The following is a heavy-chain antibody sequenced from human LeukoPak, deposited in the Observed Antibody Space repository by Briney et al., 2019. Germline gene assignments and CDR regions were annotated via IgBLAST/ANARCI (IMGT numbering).Heavy chain of an antibody. CDR1: GFTFSSYW. J-gene: IGHJ4*02. CDR3: ARRYSSGWWIDY. D-gene: IGHD6-19*01. CDR2: IDRDGSRI. V-gene: IGHV3-74*01. Sequence: PGGSLRPSCAVSGFTFSSYWMHWVRQAPGKGLVWVSRIDRDGSRINYADSVKGRFTISRDNSKNTLYLQMNTLRAEDTAVYYCARRYSSGWWIDYWGQGTLVTVSS.